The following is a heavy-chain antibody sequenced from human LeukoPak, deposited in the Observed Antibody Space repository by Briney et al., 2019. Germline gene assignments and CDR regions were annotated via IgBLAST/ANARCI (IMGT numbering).Heavy chain of an antibody. V-gene: IGHV3-30*12. J-gene: IGHJ4*02. CDR2: ISYDGSTK. CDR3: ARDPQRGDWYNYDY. Sequence: GGSLRLSCAASGFSFSSHAMHWVRQAPGKGLEWVAFISYDGSTKTYADSVKGRFTTSRDISLHLQMNSLRAEDTAVYYCARDPQRGDWYNYDYWGQGTLVTVSS. D-gene: IGHD5-24*01. CDR1: GFSFSSHA.